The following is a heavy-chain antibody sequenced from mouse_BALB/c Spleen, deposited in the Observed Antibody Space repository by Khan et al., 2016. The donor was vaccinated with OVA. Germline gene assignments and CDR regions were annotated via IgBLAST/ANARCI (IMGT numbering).Heavy chain of an antibody. CDR2: IWAGGST. J-gene: IGHJ4*01. D-gene: IGHD2-3*01. V-gene: IGHV2-9*02. CDR1: GFSLISYG. Sequence: QVQLKESGPGLVAPAQTLSITCTVSGFSLISYGVNWVRQPPGKGLEWLGVIWAGGSTNYNSALMSRLSISKDNSKSTVFLKMNSLQTDDTAMYYCARFYDSYDAMDYWGQGTSVTVSS. CDR3: ARFYDSYDAMDY.